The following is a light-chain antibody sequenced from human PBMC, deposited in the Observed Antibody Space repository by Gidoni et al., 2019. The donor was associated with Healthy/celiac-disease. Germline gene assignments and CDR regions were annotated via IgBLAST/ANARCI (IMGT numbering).Light chain of an antibody. V-gene: IGKV1-39*01. CDR3: QLSYSALT. CDR2: AAS. Sequence: IQMTQSPSSLSASVGDRVTIPCRASQSISDYLNWYQRKPGKAPKLLIYAASTLQSGVPSRVSGSGSGTDFTLTISSLQPDDFATYYCQLSYSALTFGPXTKVDIK. CDR1: QSISDY. J-gene: IGKJ3*01.